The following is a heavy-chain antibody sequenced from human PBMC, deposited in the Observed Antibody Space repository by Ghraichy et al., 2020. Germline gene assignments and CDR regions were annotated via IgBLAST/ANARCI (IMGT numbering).Heavy chain of an antibody. D-gene: IGHD3-9*01. J-gene: IGHJ5*02. V-gene: IGHV4-39*01. CDR3: TKTYYDILTASLDP. Sequence: SETLSLTCTVSGGSISSSNYYWGWIRQPPGKGLEWIGSIYYSGSTYYSPSLKHRVTISVDTSKNQFSLRLSSVTTADTAVYYCTKTYYDILTASLDPWGQGTLVTVSS. CDR1: GGSISSSNYY. CDR2: IYYSGST.